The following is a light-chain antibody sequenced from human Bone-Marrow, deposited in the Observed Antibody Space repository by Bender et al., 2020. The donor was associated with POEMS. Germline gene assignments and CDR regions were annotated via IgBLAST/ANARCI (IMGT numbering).Light chain of an antibody. J-gene: IGLJ2*01. V-gene: IGLV2-14*02. CDR2: EAS. CDR1: SSDVGSYKL. CDR3: SSYTRSRTLVV. Sequence: QSALTQPASVSGSPRQSITISCTGTSSDVGSYKLVSWYQHHPGKAPKLIIYEASKRPSGVSDRFSGSMSDNTASLTISGLQNEDEAAYYCSSYTRSRTLVVFGGGTKLTVL.